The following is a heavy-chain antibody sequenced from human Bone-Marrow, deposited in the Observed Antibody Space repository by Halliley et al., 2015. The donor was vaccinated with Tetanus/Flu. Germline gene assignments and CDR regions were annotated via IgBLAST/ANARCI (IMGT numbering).Heavy chain of an antibody. CDR2: RAAYNADT. Sequence: QLVQSGAEVKKPGASVKVSCKASGYTFTDFGVTWVRQAPGQGLEWLGWRAAYNADTKYTPKLQGRLTLTTDSSTSTAYLDLRSLRSDDTALYYCSRSTGAIPGDFWGQGPLVTVSS. J-gene: IGHJ1*01. CDR3: SRSTGAIPGDF. V-gene: IGHV1-18*01. CDR1: GYTFTDFG. D-gene: IGHD1-26*01.